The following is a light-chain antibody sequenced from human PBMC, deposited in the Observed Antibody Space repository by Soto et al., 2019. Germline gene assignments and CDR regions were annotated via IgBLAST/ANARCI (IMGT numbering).Light chain of an antibody. Sequence: DIQMTQSPSTLSASVGDRVIITCRASESISNWLAWYQQKPRKAPNLLIYKASSLKSGVPLRFSGSGSGTEFTLTINSLQPDDFATYYCQQYDTYWTFGQGTKVDIK. CDR2: KAS. CDR1: ESISNW. J-gene: IGKJ1*01. CDR3: QQYDTYWT. V-gene: IGKV1-5*03.